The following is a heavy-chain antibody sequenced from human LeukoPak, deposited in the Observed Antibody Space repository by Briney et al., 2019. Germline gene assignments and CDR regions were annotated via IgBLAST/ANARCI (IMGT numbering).Heavy chain of an antibody. CDR1: GGSISSSSYY. V-gene: IGHV4-61*01. J-gene: IGHJ2*01. CDR2: IYYSGST. CDR3: ARRTYSDYPYWYFDL. D-gene: IGHD4-11*01. Sequence: PSETLSLTCTVSGGSISSSSYYWSWIRQPPGKGLEWIGYIYYSGSTNYNPSLKSRVTISVDTSKNQFSLKLSSVTAADTAVYYCARRTYSDYPYWYFDLWGRGTLVTVSS.